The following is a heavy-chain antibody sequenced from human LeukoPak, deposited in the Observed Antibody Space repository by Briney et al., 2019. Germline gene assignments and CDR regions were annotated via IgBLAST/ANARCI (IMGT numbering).Heavy chain of an antibody. V-gene: IGHV6-1*01. Sequence: SQTLSLTCAISGDSVSSNTAAWNWIRPSPSRGLEWLGRTYYRSKWNNDYAIFVKSRLTINPDTSKNQFSLQLNSVTPEDTAVYYCARGGAGGRAFDIWGQGTMVTVSS. J-gene: IGHJ3*02. CDR1: GDSVSSNTAA. CDR3: ARGGAGGRAFDI. D-gene: IGHD2-15*01. CDR2: TYYRSKWNN.